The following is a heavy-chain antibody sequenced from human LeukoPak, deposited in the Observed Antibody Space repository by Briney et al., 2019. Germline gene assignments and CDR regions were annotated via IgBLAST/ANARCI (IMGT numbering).Heavy chain of an antibody. V-gene: IGHV3-21*01. D-gene: IGHD3-10*01. Sequence: KPGGSLRLSCAASGFSFSSHSMNWVRQAPGKGLEWVSSISSGSSSIYYADSVKGRSTISRDTAKNSLYLQMNSLRAEDTAVYYCARVYGPGSYYKPSYYMDVWGKGTTVTVSS. CDR3: ARVYGPGSYYKPSYYMDV. J-gene: IGHJ6*03. CDR1: GFSFSSHS. CDR2: ISSGSSSI.